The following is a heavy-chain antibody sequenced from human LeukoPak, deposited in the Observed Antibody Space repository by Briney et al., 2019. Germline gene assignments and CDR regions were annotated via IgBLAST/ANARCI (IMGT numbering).Heavy chain of an antibody. V-gene: IGHV3-43*01. CDR1: GFTFDDYT. J-gene: IGHJ4*02. CDR3: AKDKAAAGTDSFDY. D-gene: IGHD6-13*01. Sequence: PGGSLRLSCAASGFTFDDYTMHWVRQAPGKGLEWVSLISWDGGSTYHADSVKGRFTISRDNSKNSLYLQMNGLRTEDTALYYCAKDKAAAGTDSFDYWGQGTLVTVSS. CDR2: ISWDGGST.